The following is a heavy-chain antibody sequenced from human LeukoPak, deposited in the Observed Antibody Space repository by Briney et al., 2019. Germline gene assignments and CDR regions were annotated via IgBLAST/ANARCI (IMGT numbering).Heavy chain of an antibody. CDR3: ARDGTPPRGDFDYFDY. CDR1: GFTFSSYE. D-gene: IGHD2-21*02. Sequence: GGSLRLSYAASGFTFSSYEMNWVRQAPGKGLEWVSYISSSGSTIYYADSVKGRFTISRDNAKNSLYLLMNSLRAEDTAVYYCARDGTPPRGDFDYFDYWGQGTLVTVSS. J-gene: IGHJ4*02. CDR2: ISSSGSTI. V-gene: IGHV3-48*03.